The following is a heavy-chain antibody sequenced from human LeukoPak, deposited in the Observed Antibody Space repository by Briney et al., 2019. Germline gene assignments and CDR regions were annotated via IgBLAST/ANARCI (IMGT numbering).Heavy chain of an antibody. V-gene: IGHV3-48*04. CDR1: GFSFSSYS. CDR2: ISSSSSTI. CDR3: ARDGYCSGSSCYSTTDY. D-gene: IGHD2-15*01. J-gene: IGHJ4*02. Sequence: GGSLRLSCAASGFSFSSYSMNWVRQVPGEGREWVSYISSSSSTIYYADSVKGRFTISRDNAKNSLYLQMNSLRAEDTAVYYCARDGYCSGSSCYSTTDYWGQGTLVIVSS.